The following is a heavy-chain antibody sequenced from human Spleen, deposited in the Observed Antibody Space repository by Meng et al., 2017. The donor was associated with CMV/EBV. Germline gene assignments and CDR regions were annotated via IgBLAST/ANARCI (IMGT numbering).Heavy chain of an antibody. J-gene: IGHJ4*02. Sequence: GGSLRLSCAASGFTVRPNYMNWVRQAPGKGLEWVAVISYDGSNRYYADSVKGRFTISRDNSKNTLYLQMNSLRAEDTAVYYCARDSPKSSSWYHLFDCWGQGTLVTVSS. CDR3: ARDSPKSSSWYHLFDC. V-gene: IGHV3-30*03. CDR2: ISYDGSNR. D-gene: IGHD6-13*01. CDR1: GFTVRPNY.